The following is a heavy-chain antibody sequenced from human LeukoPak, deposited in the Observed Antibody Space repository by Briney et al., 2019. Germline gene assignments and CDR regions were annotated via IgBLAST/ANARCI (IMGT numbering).Heavy chain of an antibody. CDR1: GFTFSDYY. D-gene: IGHD3-10*01. CDR3: ARGGRWFGESSLDY. Sequence: GSLRLSCAASGFTFSDYYMSWIRQAPGKGLEWVSYISSSSSYTNYADSVKGRFTISRDNAKNSLYLQMNSLRAEDTAVYYCARGGRWFGESSLDYWGQGTRVTVSS. J-gene: IGHJ4*02. CDR2: ISSSSSYT. V-gene: IGHV3-11*06.